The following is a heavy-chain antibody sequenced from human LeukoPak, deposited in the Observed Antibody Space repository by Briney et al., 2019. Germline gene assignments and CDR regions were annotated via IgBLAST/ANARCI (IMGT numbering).Heavy chain of an antibody. V-gene: IGHV4-31*11. Sequence: SQTLSLTCAVSGGSISSGGYYWSWIRQHPGKGLEWIGYIYYSGSTYYNPSLKSRVTISVDTSKNQFSLKLSSVTAADTAVYYCARGFERDWLSLGYWGQETLVNVSS. D-gene: IGHD2-21*01. CDR2: IYYSGST. CDR1: GGSISSGGYY. CDR3: ARGFERDWLSLGY. J-gene: IGHJ4*02.